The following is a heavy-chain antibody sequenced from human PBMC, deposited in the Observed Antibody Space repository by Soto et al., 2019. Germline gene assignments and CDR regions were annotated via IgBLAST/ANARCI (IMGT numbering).Heavy chain of an antibody. CDR2: ISSSGSTI. J-gene: IGHJ4*02. CDR1: GFTFSDYY. CDR3: AGEDYYGSGSYYND. V-gene: IGHV3-11*01. Sequence: GGSLRLSCAASGFTFSDYYMSWIRQAPGKGLEWVSYISSSGSTIYYADSVKGRFTISRDNAKNSPYLQMNSLRAEDTAVYYCAGEDYYGSGSYYNDWGQGTLVTVSS. D-gene: IGHD3-10*01.